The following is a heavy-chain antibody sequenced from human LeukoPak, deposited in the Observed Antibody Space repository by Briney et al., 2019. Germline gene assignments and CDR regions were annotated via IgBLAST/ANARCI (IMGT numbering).Heavy chain of an antibody. J-gene: IGHJ3*02. CDR3: ARRSFTAGRMSGDAFDI. CDR1: GYTFTIYG. V-gene: IGHV1-18*01. Sequence: ASVNVSCKASGYTFTIYGISWVRQAPGQGLEWMGWISAYNGNTNYAQKLQGRVTMTTDTSTSTAYMELRSLRSDDTAVYYCARRSFTAGRMSGDAFDIWGQGTMVTVSS. CDR2: ISAYNGNT. D-gene: IGHD1-26*01.